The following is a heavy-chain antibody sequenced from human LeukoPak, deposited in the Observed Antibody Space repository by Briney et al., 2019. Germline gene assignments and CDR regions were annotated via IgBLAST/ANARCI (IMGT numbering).Heavy chain of an antibody. Sequence: GGSLRLSCAASGFTFSSYSMNWVRQAPGKGLEWVSSISSSSSYIYYADSVKGQFTISRDNAKNSLYLQMNSLRAEDTAVYYCARDRWYDILTGYMNWFDPWGQGTLVTVSS. D-gene: IGHD3-9*01. CDR2: ISSSSSYI. CDR1: GFTFSSYS. J-gene: IGHJ5*02. CDR3: ARDRWYDILTGYMNWFDP. V-gene: IGHV3-21*01.